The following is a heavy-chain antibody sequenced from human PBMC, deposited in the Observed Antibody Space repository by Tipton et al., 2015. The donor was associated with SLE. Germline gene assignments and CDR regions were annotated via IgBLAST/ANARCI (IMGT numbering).Heavy chain of an antibody. Sequence: PSLTCTVSGGSISSYYWSWIRQPPGKGLEWIGYIYYSGSTNYNPSLKSRVTTSVDTSKNQFSLKLSSVTAADTAVYYCAAMGGLRYYYYGMDVWSQGTTVTFSS. CDR1: GGSISSYY. V-gene: IGHV4-59*01. J-gene: IGHJ6*02. CDR2: IYYSGST. CDR3: AAMGGLRYYYYGMDV. D-gene: IGHD5-12*01.